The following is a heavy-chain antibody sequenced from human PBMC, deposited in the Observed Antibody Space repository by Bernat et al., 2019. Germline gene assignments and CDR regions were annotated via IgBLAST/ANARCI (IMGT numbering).Heavy chain of an antibody. J-gene: IGHJ4*02. Sequence: EVQLLESGGGLVQPGGSLRLSCAASGFTFSSYAMSWVRQAPGKGLEWVSAIIGSGGSTYYADSVKGRVTISRDDSKNTMYLQMNSLRAEDTAVYYCAKGCKAVAGRYYFDYWGQGTLVTVSS. V-gene: IGHV3-23*01. CDR3: AKGCKAVAGRYYFDY. CDR1: GFTFSSYA. D-gene: IGHD6-19*01. CDR2: IIGSGGST.